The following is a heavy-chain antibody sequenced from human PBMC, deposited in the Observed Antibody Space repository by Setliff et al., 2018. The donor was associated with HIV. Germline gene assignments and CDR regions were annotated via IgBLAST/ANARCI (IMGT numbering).Heavy chain of an antibody. D-gene: IGHD3-16*01. J-gene: IGHJ5*02. CDR1: GYTFTSYD. CDR3: ARGRGGTKRENWFDP. Sequence: ASVKVSCKASGYTFTSYDINWVRQATGQGLEWMGWVNPNSGNTGYAQKFQGRVTMTRNTSTSTVYMELSSLRSEDTAVYYCARGRGGTKRENWFDPWGQGTLVTVSS. CDR2: VNPNSGNT. V-gene: IGHV1-8*02.